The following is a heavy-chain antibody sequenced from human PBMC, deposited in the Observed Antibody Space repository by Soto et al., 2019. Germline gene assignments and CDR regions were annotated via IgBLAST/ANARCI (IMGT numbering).Heavy chain of an antibody. J-gene: IGHJ4*02. CDR1: GFTFSSYA. V-gene: IGHV3-30-3*01. D-gene: IGHD5-18*01. CDR2: ISYDGSNK. Sequence: GGSLRLSCAASGFTFSSYAMHWVRQAPGKGLERVAVISYDGSNKYYADSVKGRFTISRDNSKNTLYLQMNSLRAEDTAVYCCARDLWVGPANPFDYWGQGTLVTVSS. CDR3: ARDLWVGPANPFDY.